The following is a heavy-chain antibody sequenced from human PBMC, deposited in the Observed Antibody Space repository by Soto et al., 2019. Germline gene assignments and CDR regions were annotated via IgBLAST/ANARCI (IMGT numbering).Heavy chain of an antibody. CDR1: GDSVSSNSAA. Sequence: PLILRQSQTLSLTCAISGDSVSSNSAAWNWIRQSPSRGLEWLGRTYYRSKWYNDYAVSVKSRITINPDTSKNQFSLQLNSVTPEDTAVYYCARGITIFGVVEVPDAFDIWGQGTMVTVSS. D-gene: IGHD3-3*01. V-gene: IGHV6-1*01. J-gene: IGHJ3*02. CDR2: TYYRSKWYN. CDR3: ARGITIFGVVEVPDAFDI.